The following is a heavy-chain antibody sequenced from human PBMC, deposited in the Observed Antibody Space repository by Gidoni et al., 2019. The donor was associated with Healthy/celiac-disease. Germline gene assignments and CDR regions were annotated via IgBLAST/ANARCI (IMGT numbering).Heavy chain of an antibody. CDR3: ARVSRTSRYSGYEASFDY. CDR1: GFTFSSYS. D-gene: IGHD5-12*01. J-gene: IGHJ4*02. Sequence: EVQLVESGGGLVKPGGSLRLSFAASGFTFSSYSMNWVRQAPGKGLEWVSSISSSSSYIYYADSVKGRFTISRDNAKNSLYLQMNSLRAEDTAVYYCARVSRTSRYSGYEASFDYWGQGTLVTVSS. CDR2: ISSSSSYI. V-gene: IGHV3-21*01.